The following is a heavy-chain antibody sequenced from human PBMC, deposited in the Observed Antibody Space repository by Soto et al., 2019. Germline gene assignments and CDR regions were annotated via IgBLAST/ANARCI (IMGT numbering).Heavy chain of an antibody. CDR2: ISYDGNNG. J-gene: IGHJ6*02. CDR3: AKGREQQLGRIGLDV. Sequence: QVQLVESGGGVVQPGRSLRLSCAASGFTFSNYGIHWVRQAPGKGLEWVALISYDGNNGYYADSAKGRFTITRDNSKNTLYLEMNSLRADDTAVYYCAKGREQQLGRIGLDVWGQGTTVTVSS. CDR1: GFTFSNYG. D-gene: IGHD6-13*01. V-gene: IGHV3-30*18.